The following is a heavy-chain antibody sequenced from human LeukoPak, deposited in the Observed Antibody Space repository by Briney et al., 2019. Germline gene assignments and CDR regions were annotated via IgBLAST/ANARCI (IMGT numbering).Heavy chain of an antibody. Sequence: PGGSLRLSCAASGFTFSSYAMSWVRQAPGKGLEWVSAISGSGGSAYYADSVKGRFTISRDSSKNTLYLQMNSLRAEDTAVYYCAKFFHDSSGEFQHWGQGTLVTVSS. J-gene: IGHJ1*01. CDR3: AKFFHDSSGEFQH. CDR1: GFTFSSYA. D-gene: IGHD3-22*01. CDR2: ISGSGGSA. V-gene: IGHV3-23*01.